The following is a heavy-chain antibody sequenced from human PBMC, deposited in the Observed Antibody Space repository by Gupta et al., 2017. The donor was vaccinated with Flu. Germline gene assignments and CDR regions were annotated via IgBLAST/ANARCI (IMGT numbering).Heavy chain of an antibody. CDR2: LSAYNGNT. V-gene: IGHV1-18*01. CDR3: AGAPLKNMPVAGTHFDY. J-gene: IGHJ4*02. D-gene: IGHD6-19*01. Sequence: SWVRQAPGKGLEWMGWLSAYNGNTNYAQNLQGRVTMTTDTSTSTAYMELRSLRSGETAVYYCAGAPLKNMPVAGTHFDYWGQGTPVTGSS.